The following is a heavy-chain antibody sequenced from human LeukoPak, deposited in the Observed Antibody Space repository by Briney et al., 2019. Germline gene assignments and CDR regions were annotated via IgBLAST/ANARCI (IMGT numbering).Heavy chain of an antibody. CDR2: ISDSGSN. CDR3: ARGGRKGVYAFDV. V-gene: IGHV4-4*09. Sequence: SETLSLTCTVSGGSTSSYYWSWIRQPPGKGLEWIGYISDSGSNDYNPSLKSRIVMSVETSKNQFSLKLNSVTAADMAVYFRARGGRKGVYAFDVWGQGTMVTVSS. CDR1: GGSTSSYY. D-gene: IGHD1-14*01. J-gene: IGHJ3*01.